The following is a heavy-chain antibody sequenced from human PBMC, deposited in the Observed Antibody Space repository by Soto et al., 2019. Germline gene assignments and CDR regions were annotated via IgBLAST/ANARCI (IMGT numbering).Heavy chain of an antibody. CDR3: ARDREWLVVSYGMDV. CDR2: ISYDGSNK. Sequence: HPGGSLRLSCAASGFTFSSYGMHWVRQAPGKGLEWVAVISYDGSNKYYADSVKGRFTISRDNSKNTLYLQMNSLRAEDTAVHYCARDREWLVVSYGMDVWGQGTTVTVSS. V-gene: IGHV3-30*03. CDR1: GFTFSSYG. J-gene: IGHJ6*02. D-gene: IGHD6-19*01.